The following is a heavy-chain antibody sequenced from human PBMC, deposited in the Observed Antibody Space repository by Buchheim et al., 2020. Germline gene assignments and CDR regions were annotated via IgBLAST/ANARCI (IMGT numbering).Heavy chain of an antibody. CDR3: AREAYCGGDCYNPDYFDY. V-gene: IGHV3-21*01. CDR1: GFTFSSYS. Sequence: EVQLVESGGGLVKPGGSLRLSCAASGFTFSSYSMNWVRQAPGKGLEWVSSISSSSSYIYYADSVKGRFTSSRDNAKNSLYLQMNSLRAEDTAVYYCAREAYCGGDCYNPDYFDYWGQGTL. J-gene: IGHJ4*02. CDR2: ISSSSSYI. D-gene: IGHD2-21*02.